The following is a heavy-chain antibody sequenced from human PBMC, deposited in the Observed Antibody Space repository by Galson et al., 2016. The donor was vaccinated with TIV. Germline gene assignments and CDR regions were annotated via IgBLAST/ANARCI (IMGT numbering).Heavy chain of an antibody. V-gene: IGHV3-30*18. J-gene: IGHJ4*02. CDR2: ISNDGSDK. CDR1: GFTFNSCN. D-gene: IGHD3-22*01. CDR3: AKDLGFFDGSGFQGIKHPDY. Sequence: SLRLSCAASGFTFNSCNFHWVRQAPVKGLEWVAVISNDGSDKIYRDSVKGRFTISRDNSKNTLYLQMSGLRAQDTAVYYCAKDLGFFDGSGFQGIKHPDYWGQGTLVTVSS.